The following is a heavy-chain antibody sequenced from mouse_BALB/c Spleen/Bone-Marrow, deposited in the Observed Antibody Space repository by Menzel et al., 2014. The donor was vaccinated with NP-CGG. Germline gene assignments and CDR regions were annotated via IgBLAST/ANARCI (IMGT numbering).Heavy chain of an antibody. V-gene: IGHV7-3*02. CDR1: GFTFTDYY. CDR3: TRDMGLLRFDY. J-gene: IGHJ2*01. D-gene: IGHD1-1*01. CDR2: IRNKPNGYTT. Sequence: EVKVEESGGGLVQPGGSPRLSCATSGFTFTDYYMSWDRQPPGKALEWLGFIRNKPNGYTTEYSASVKGRFTISRDNSQSILYLQMNTLRVEDSATYYCTRDMGLLRFDYWGQGTTLTVSS.